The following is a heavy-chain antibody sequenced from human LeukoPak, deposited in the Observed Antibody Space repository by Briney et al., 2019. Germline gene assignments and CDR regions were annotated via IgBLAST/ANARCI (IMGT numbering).Heavy chain of an antibody. CDR2: ISSSSSYI. V-gene: IGHV3-21*01. CDR1: GFTFSSYS. D-gene: IGHD3-9*01. J-gene: IGHJ6*03. CDR3: ARDPVLTGYYGLSHYYYMDV. Sequence: GGSLRLSCAASGFTFSSYSMNWVRQAPGKGLEWVSSISSSSSYIYYADSVKGRFTISRDNAKNSLYLQMNSLRAEDTAVYYCARDPVLTGYYGLSHYYYMDVWGKGTTVTISS.